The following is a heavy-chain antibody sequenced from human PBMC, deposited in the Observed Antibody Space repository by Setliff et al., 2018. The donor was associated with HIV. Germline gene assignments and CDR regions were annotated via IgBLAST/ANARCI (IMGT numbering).Heavy chain of an antibody. CDR1: GFTFSSYV. V-gene: IGHV3-30-3*01. Sequence: AGGSLRLSCAATGFTFSSYVLHWVRQAPGKGLEWVAVMSTGGGIKICADSVKGRFTISRDNSRNTLFLQMNNLRPEDTATYYCVRRVYCSSTTCFDSWGQGTLVTVSS. CDR2: MSTGGGIK. J-gene: IGHJ4*02. CDR3: VRRVYCSSTTCFDS. D-gene: IGHD2-2*01.